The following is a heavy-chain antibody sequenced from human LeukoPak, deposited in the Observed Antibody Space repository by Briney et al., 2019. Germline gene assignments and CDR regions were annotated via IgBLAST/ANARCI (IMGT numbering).Heavy chain of an antibody. CDR1: GFTFSSYA. Sequence: PGGSLRLSCAASGFTFSSYAMSWVRQAPGKGLEWVSAISGSGGSTYYADSVKGRFTISRDNSKNTLYLQMNSLRAEDTAVYYCAKDYYGSGTLPQTFQHWGQGTLVTVSS. CDR2: ISGSGGST. D-gene: IGHD3-10*01. CDR3: AKDYYGSGTLPQTFQH. V-gene: IGHV3-23*01. J-gene: IGHJ1*01.